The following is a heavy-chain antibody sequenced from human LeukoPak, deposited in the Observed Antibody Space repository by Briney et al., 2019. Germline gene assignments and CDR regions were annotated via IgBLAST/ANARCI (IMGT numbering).Heavy chain of an antibody. D-gene: IGHD3-22*01. V-gene: IGHV4-34*01. CDR1: GGSFSGYY. CDR2: INHSGST. CDR3: ARGMTIVVVTNFDP. J-gene: IGHJ5*02. Sequence: SETLSLTCAVYGGSFSGYYWSWIRQPPGKGLEWIGEINHSGSTNYNPSLKSRVTISVDTSKNQFSLKLSSVAAADTAVYYCARGMTIVVVTNFDPWGQGTLVTVSS.